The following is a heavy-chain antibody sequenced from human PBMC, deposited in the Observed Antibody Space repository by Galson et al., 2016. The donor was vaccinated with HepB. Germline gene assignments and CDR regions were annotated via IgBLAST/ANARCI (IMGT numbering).Heavy chain of an antibody. CDR1: GYTFTSYG. CDR2: ISAYNGNT. CDR3: ARGGDYYDSSGYYYVAPGPEFDY. D-gene: IGHD3-22*01. J-gene: IGHJ4*02. V-gene: IGHV1-18*04. Sequence: SVKVSCKASGYTFTSYGISWVRQAPGQGLEWMGWISAYNGNTNYAQKLQGRVTMTTDTSTSTAYMELRSLRSDDTAVYYIARGGDYYDSSGYYYVAPGPEFDYWGQGTLVTVSS.